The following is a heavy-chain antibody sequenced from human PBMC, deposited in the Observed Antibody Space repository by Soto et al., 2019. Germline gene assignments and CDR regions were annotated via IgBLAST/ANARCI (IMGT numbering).Heavy chain of an antibody. CDR1: GFTFSSFG. CDR3: AKDRWGDFGDLNLTWY. V-gene: IGHV3-30*18. J-gene: IGHJ4*02. Sequence: QVLLVESGGGVVQPGRSLRISCAVSGFTFSSFGMHWVRQAPGKGLEWVAVISDAGGSKHYADYVKGRFTISRDNSNNTLYLQMDSLGHEDTAVYYCAKDRWGDFGDLNLTWYWGQGTLVTVST. CDR2: ISDAGGSK. D-gene: IGHD4-17*01.